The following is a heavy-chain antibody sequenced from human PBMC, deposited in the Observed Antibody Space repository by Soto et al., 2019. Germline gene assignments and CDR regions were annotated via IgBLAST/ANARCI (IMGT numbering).Heavy chain of an antibody. J-gene: IGHJ4*02. CDR1: GYTFTSYG. Sequence: ASVKVSCKASGYTFTSYGISWVRQAPGQGLEWMGWISAYNGNTNYAQKLQGRVTMTTDTSTSKAYMELRSLRSDDTAVYYCARDGSSPPSYSSSWHLDYWGQGTLVTVSS. CDR3: ARDGSSPPSYSSSWHLDY. CDR2: ISAYNGNT. D-gene: IGHD6-13*01. V-gene: IGHV1-18*01.